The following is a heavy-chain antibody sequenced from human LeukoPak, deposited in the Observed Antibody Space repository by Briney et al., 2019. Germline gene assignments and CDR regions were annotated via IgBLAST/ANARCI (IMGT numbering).Heavy chain of an antibody. J-gene: IGHJ4*02. V-gene: IGHV3-74*01. CDR3: ASTYYDFWSGYYTLDY. D-gene: IGHD3-3*01. CDR2: INSDGSST. Sequence: GGSLRLSCAASGYTFSSYWMHWVRQAPGKGLVWVSRINSDGSSTSYADSVKGRFTISRDNAKNTLYLQMNSLRAEDTAVYYCASTYYDFWSGYYTLDYWGQGTLVTVSS. CDR1: GYTFSSYW.